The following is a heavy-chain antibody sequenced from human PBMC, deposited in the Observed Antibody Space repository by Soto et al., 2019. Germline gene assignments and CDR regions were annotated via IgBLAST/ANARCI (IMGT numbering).Heavy chain of an antibody. V-gene: IGHV3-9*01. CDR3: AKEYKVRSWYGREGYFDY. J-gene: IGHJ4*02. Sequence: GGSLRLSCAASGFTFDDYAMHWVRQAPGKGLEWVSGISWNSGSIGYADSVKGRFTISRDNAKNSLYLQMNSLRAEDTALYYCAKEYKVRSWYGREGYFDYWGQGTLVTVSS. CDR1: GFTFDDYA. D-gene: IGHD6-13*01. CDR2: ISWNSGSI.